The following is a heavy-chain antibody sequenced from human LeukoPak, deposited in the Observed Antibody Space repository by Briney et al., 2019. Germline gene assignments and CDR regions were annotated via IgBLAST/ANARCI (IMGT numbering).Heavy chain of an antibody. J-gene: IGHJ4*02. D-gene: IGHD3-10*01. V-gene: IGHV4-59*01. CDR1: GDSMSSYS. CDR3: ASDYGSGSYRFDY. Sequence: KTSETLSLTCAVSGDSMSSYSWSWIRQPPEKGLEWIGYIFNSGSTIYNPSLKSRVTISLDMSKKQFSLNLSSVTAADTAVYYCASDYGSGSYRFDYWGQGTLVTVSS. CDR2: IFNSGST.